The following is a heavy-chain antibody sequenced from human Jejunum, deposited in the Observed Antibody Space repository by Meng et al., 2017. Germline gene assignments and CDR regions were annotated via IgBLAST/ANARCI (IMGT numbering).Heavy chain of an antibody. CDR1: GFTSGRQA. CDR2: ISSGDST. D-gene: IGHD3-10*01. V-gene: IGHV3-23*01. J-gene: IGHJ3*02. Sequence: GESLKISCAASGFTSGRQAMNWVRQAPGRGLEWVSVISSGDSTHYAESVQGRFSISRGNSGNTVYLQMNSLRVDDSAVYYCAKSSPYGDAFDMWGQGTVVTVSS. CDR3: AKSSPYGDAFDM.